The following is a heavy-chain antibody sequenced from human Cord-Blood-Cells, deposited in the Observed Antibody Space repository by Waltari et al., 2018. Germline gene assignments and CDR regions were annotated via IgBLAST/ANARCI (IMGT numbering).Heavy chain of an antibody. CDR3: ARHQLVTIDY. J-gene: IGHJ4*02. D-gene: IGHD1-1*01. CDR2: IYYSGST. CDR1: GGSISSSRYY. Sequence: QLQLKESGPGLVKPSVTLSLTCTVSGGSISSSRYYWGWIRQPPGKGLEWIGSIYYSGSTYYNPSLKSRVTISVDTSKNQFSLKLSSVTAADTAVYYCARHQLVTIDYWGQGTLVTVSS. V-gene: IGHV4-39*01.